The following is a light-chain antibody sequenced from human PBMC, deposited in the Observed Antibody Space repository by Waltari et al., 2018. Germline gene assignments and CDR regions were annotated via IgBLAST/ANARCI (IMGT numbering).Light chain of an antibody. CDR3: MQSIQMPLT. J-gene: IGKJ4*01. CDR1: QCLLHTDGKRY. V-gene: IGKV2D-29*01. Sequence: DIVMTQTPVSLSVTPGPPASIPCKSRQCLLHTDGKRYLHWYLQKPGQPPQLLIHEVSKRFSGVPDRFSGSGSGTDFTLKISRVEAEDVGVYYCMQSIQMPLTFGGGTKVEIK. CDR2: EVS.